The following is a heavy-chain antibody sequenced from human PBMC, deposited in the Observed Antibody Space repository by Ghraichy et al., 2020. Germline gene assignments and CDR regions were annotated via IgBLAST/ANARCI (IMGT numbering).Heavy chain of an antibody. CDR3: ARASSSWYGFGWYFDL. CDR1: GGSISSSSYY. D-gene: IGHD6-13*01. V-gene: IGHV4-39*01. CDR2: AYYSGST. Sequence: SQTLSLTCTVSGGSISSSSYYWGWIRQPPGKGLEWVGSAYYSGSTYYNPSLKSRVIISVDTSKKQFSLKLSSVTAADTAVYYCARASSSWYGFGWYFDLWGRGTLVTVSS. J-gene: IGHJ2*01.